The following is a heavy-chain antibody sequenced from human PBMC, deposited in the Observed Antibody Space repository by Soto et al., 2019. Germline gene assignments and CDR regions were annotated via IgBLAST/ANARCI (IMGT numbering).Heavy chain of an antibody. CDR2: ISGSGGST. Sequence: EVQLLESGGGLVQPGGSLRLSCAASGFTFSSYAMRWVRQAPVKGLEWVTAISGSGGSTYYADSVKGRFTISGANSKNTLYLQMNSLRAEDTAVYYCARRGSGSYHDYWGQGTLVTVSS. V-gene: IGHV3-23*01. CDR3: ARRGSGSYHDY. D-gene: IGHD1-26*01. J-gene: IGHJ4*02. CDR1: GFTFSSYA.